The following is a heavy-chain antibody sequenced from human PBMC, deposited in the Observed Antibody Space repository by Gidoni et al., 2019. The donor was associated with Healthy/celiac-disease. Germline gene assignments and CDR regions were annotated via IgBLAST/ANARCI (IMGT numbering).Heavy chain of an antibody. CDR2: INHSGST. CDR3: ARGGSAAGWDY. V-gene: IGHV4-34*01. Sequence: QVPLQQWGAGLLKPSETLSTTCAAYGGSFSGYYWSWIRQPPGKGLEGIGEINHSGSTNDNPSLKSRVTRSVDTSKNQFSLKLSSGTAADTAVDYCARGGSAAGWDYWGQGTLVTVSS. D-gene: IGHD6-13*01. CDR1: GGSFSGYY. J-gene: IGHJ4*02.